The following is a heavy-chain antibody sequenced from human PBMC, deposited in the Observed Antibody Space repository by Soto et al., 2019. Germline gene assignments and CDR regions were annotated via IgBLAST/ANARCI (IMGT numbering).Heavy chain of an antibody. Sequence: SETLSLTCTVSGGSISSSSYYWGWIRQPPGKGLEWIGSIYYSGSTYYNPSLKSRVTISVDTSKNQFSLKLSSVTAADTAVYYCARTISVVPAAKYFDYWGQGTLVTVSS. CDR2: IYYSGST. V-gene: IGHV4-39*01. D-gene: IGHD2-2*01. CDR3: ARTISVVPAAKYFDY. J-gene: IGHJ4*02. CDR1: GGSISSSSYY.